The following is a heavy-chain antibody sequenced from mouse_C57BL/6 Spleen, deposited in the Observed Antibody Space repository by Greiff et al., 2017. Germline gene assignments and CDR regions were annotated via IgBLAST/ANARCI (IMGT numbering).Heavy chain of an antibody. V-gene: IGHV1-53*01. J-gene: IGHJ3*01. CDR3: AREEGNWDVEAY. CDR2: INPSNGGT. D-gene: IGHD4-1*01. Sequence: VQLQQPGTELVKPGASVKLSCKASGYTFTSYWMHWVKQRPGQGLEWIGNINPSNGGTNYNEKFKSKATLTVDKSSSTAYMQLSRLTSEDSAVYYCAREEGNWDVEAYWGQGTLVTVSA. CDR1: GYTFTSYW.